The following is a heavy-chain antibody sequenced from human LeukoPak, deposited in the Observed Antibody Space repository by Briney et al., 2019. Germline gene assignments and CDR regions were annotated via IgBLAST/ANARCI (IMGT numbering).Heavy chain of an antibody. J-gene: IGHJ6*04. D-gene: IGHD2-2*01. CDR1: GFTFSSYG. CDR3: AKDRGPAATSCYYYGMDV. Sequence: GRSLRLSCAASGFTFSSYGMHWVRQAPGKGLEWVAVISYDGSNKYYADSVKGRFTISRDNSKNTLYLQMNSLRAEGTAVYYCAKDRGPAATSCYYYGMDVWGKGTTVTVSS. CDR2: ISYDGSNK. V-gene: IGHV3-30*18.